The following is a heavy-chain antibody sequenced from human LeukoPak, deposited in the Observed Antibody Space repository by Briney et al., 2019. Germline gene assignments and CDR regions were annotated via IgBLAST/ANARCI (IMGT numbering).Heavy chain of an antibody. CDR3: ARDRIVVVPAAIKVPGRGNWFDP. J-gene: IGHJ5*02. CDR2: INPSGGST. CDR1: GYTFTSYY. D-gene: IGHD2-2*02. Sequence: ASVKVSCKASGYTFTSYYMHWVRQAPGQGLEWMGIINPSGGSTSYAQKFQGRVTMTRDTSTSTVYMELSSLRSEDTAVYYCARDRIVVVPAAIKVPGRGNWFDPWGQGTLVTVS. V-gene: IGHV1-46*03.